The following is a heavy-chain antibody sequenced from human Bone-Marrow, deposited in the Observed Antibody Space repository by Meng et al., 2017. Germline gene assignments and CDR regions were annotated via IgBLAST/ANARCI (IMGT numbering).Heavy chain of an antibody. CDR2: ISYDGSNK. CDR3: AREPAAAGVDY. CDR1: GFSFSSYA. D-gene: IGHD6-13*01. Sequence: GGSLRPSCAASGFSFSSYAMHWVRQAPGKGLEWVAVISYDGSNKYYADSVKGRFTISRNNSKNTLYLQMSSLRAEDTAVYYCAREPAAAGVDYWGQGTLVTVSS. J-gene: IGHJ4*02. V-gene: IGHV3-30*15.